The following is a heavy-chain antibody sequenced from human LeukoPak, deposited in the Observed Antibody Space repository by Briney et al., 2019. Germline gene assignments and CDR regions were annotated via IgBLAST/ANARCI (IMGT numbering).Heavy chain of an antibody. CDR3: ARDFARSGGSGMD. J-gene: IGHJ4*02. Sequence: ASVKVSCKASGYTFTGYYLHWVRQAPGQGLEWMGIINPSGGSTSYAQKFQGRVTMTRDTSTSTVYMELSSLRSEDTAVYYCARDFARSGGSGMDWGQGTLVTVSS. D-gene: IGHD3-10*01. V-gene: IGHV1-46*01. CDR1: GYTFTGYY. CDR2: INPSGGST.